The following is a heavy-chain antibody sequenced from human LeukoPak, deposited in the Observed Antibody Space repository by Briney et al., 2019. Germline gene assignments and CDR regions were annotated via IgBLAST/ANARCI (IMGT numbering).Heavy chain of an antibody. J-gene: IGHJ6*03. CDR3: ARGPPATPHYYYYYYMDV. V-gene: IGHV4-34*01. D-gene: IGHD5-12*01. Sequence: PSETLSLTCAVYGGSFSGYYWSWIRQPPGKGLEWIGEINHSGSTNYNPSLKSRVTISVDTSKNQFSLKLSSVTAADTAVYYCARGPPATPHYYYYYYMDVWGQGTTVTVSS. CDR2: INHSGST. CDR1: GGSFSGYY.